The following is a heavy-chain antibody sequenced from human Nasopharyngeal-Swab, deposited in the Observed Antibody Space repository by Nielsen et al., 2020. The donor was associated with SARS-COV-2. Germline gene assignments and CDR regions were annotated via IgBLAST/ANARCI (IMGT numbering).Heavy chain of an antibody. Sequence: GESLKISCAASGFTFSSYWMSWVRQTPGQGLEWVATIKQDGSEIYYVDSVKGRFTISRDNAKNSLYLQMNSLRAEDTAVYYCARDYYYDSSGLDYWGQGTLVTVSS. CDR3: ARDYYYDSSGLDY. V-gene: IGHV3-7*01. J-gene: IGHJ4*02. CDR2: IKQDGSEI. CDR1: GFTFSSYW. D-gene: IGHD3-22*01.